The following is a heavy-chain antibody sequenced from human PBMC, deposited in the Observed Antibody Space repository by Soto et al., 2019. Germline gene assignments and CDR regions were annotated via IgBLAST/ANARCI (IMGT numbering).Heavy chain of an antibody. J-gene: IGHJ6*02. CDR2: ISSSSALI. D-gene: IGHD3-3*01. Sequence: PGGSLRLSCVASGFTCSAYGMNWVRQAPGKGLEWVSYISSSSALIYYADSVKGRFTISRDNAKNSLYLQMNSLRAEDTAVYYCARFLSSRSMDVWGQGTTVTVSS. V-gene: IGHV3-48*01. CDR3: ARFLSSRSMDV. CDR1: GFTCSAYG.